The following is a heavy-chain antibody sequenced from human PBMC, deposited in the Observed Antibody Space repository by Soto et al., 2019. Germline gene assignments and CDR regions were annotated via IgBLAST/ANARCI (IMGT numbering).Heavy chain of an antibody. CDR1: GYGFTTYG. Sequence: QVHLVQSGADVEKPGASVKVSCKGSGYGFTTYGITWVRQAPGQGLEWMAWISAHNGNTNYAQKLQGRVTVTRDTSTSTAYMELRSLRSDDTAVYYCARGRYGDYWGQGALVTVSS. CDR3: ARGRYGDY. V-gene: IGHV1-18*01. CDR2: ISAHNGNT. J-gene: IGHJ4*02. D-gene: IGHD1-1*01.